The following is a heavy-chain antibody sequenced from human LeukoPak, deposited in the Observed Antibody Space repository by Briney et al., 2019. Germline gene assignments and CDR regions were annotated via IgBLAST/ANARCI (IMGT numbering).Heavy chain of an antibody. CDR2: IYYSGST. J-gene: IGHJ4*02. V-gene: IGHV4-59*01. CDR1: GGSISSYY. CDR3: ARGEAVAEYYFDY. Sequence: PSETLSLTCTVSGGSISSYYWSWIRQPPGKGLEWMGYIYYSGSTNYNPSLKSRVTISVDTSKNQFSLKLSSVTAADTAVYYCARGEAVAEYYFDYWGQGTLVTVSS. D-gene: IGHD6-19*01.